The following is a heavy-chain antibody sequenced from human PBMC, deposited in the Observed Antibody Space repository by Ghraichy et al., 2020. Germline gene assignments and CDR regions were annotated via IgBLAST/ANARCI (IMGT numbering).Heavy chain of an antibody. V-gene: IGHV3-33*01. CDR2: IWYDGSNK. Sequence: GESLNISCAASGFTFSSYGMHWVRQAPGKGLEWVAVIWYDGSNKYYADSVKGRFTISRDNSKNTLYLQMNSLRAEDTAVYYCAREGVAARHAFDIWGQGTMVTVSS. CDR3: AREGVAARHAFDI. J-gene: IGHJ3*02. CDR1: GFTFSSYG. D-gene: IGHD6-6*01.